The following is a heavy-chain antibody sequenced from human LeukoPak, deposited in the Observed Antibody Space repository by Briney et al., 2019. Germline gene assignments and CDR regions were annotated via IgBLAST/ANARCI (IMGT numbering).Heavy chain of an antibody. D-gene: IGHD2-15*01. CDR1: GFTFSSYG. Sequence: PGGSLRLSCAASGFTFSSYGMHWVRQAPGKGLEWVAVISYDGSNKYYADSVKGRFTISRDNSKNTLYLQMNSLRAEDTAVYYCATGGCSGGSCYSDFDYWGQGTLVTVPS. CDR2: ISYDGSNK. CDR3: ATGGCSGGSCYSDFDY. V-gene: IGHV3-30*03. J-gene: IGHJ4*02.